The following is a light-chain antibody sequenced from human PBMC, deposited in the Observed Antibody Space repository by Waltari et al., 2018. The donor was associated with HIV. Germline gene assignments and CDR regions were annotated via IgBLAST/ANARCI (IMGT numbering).Light chain of an antibody. CDR2: RNN. CDR3: AAWDDSRSGLV. Sequence: QSVLPPPPSASGTPGQRVTIPCSVSSSNTGSIYVYWYQQLPGTAPKLLIYRNNQRPAGVPDRFSGSKSATSAARVISGHRSEDEAEYYCAAWDDSRSGLVFGGGTKVTVL. V-gene: IGLV1-47*01. J-gene: IGLJ3*02. CDR1: SSNTGSIY.